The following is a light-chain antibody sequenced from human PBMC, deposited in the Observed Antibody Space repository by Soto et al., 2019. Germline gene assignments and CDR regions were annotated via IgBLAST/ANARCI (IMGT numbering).Light chain of an antibody. CDR2: EVS. CDR3: SSYTGSSTPYV. Sequence: QSALTQPASVSGSPGQSITISSTGTSSDVGGYNYVSWYQQLPGKAPKLMIYEVSNRPSGVSNRFSGSKSGNTASLTISGLQAEDEADYYCSSYTGSSTPYVFGTGTKVTVL. J-gene: IGLJ1*01. CDR1: SSDVGGYNY. V-gene: IGLV2-14*01.